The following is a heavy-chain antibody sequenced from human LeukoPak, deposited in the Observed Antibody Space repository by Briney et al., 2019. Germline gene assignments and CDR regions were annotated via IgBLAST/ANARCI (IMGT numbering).Heavy chain of an antibody. CDR1: GNYW. D-gene: IGHD3-22*01. CDR2: INSDGSWT. CDR3: ARDSTPYDSSGYCYDY. J-gene: IGHJ4*02. Sequence: GGSLRLSCAASGNYWMHWVRQAPGKGLVWVSHINSDGSWTSYADSVKGRFTISKDNAKNTVYLQMNSLRAEDTAVYYCARDSTPYDSSGYCYDYWGQGTLVTVSS. V-gene: IGHV3-74*01.